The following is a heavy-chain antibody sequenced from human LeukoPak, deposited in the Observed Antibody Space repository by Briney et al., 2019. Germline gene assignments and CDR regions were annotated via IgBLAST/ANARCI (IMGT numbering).Heavy chain of an antibody. Sequence: GGSLRLSCAASGFTFSSYYMYWVRQAPGKGLEWVTFISDDGVKKYYADSVKGRFSISRDNYKKTLYLHMDSLRAEDTAVYYCARDRRGYGAPRNYYYGMDVWGQGTTVTASS. D-gene: IGHD4-17*01. V-gene: IGHV3-30-3*01. J-gene: IGHJ6*02. CDR2: ISDDGVKK. CDR1: GFTFSSYY. CDR3: ARDRRGYGAPRNYYYGMDV.